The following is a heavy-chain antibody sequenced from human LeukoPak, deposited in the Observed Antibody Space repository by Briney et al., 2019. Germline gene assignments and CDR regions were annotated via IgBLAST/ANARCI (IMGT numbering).Heavy chain of an antibody. D-gene: IGHD2-15*01. V-gene: IGHV2-5*02. Sequence: SGPTLVNPTQTLTLTCTFSGFSLSTSGVGVGWIRQPPGKALEWLALIYGDGDKRYSPSLKSRLTITKDTSKNQVVLTMTNMDPVDTATYYCAHRRAVAAVFDYWGQGTLVTVSS. CDR1: GFSLSTSGVG. J-gene: IGHJ4*02. CDR2: IYGDGDK. CDR3: AHRRAVAAVFDY.